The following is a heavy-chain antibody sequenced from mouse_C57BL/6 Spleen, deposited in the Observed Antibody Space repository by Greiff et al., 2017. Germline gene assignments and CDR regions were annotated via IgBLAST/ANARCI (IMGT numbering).Heavy chain of an antibody. CDR1: GYAFSSYW. CDR2: IYPGDGDT. J-gene: IGHJ4*01. Sequence: QVQLKQSGAELVKPGASVKISCKASGYAFSSYWMNWVKQRPGKGLEWIGQIYPGDGDTNYNGKFKGKATLTADKSSSTAYMQLSSLTSEDSAVYFCAREGYYYGSSYEAMDYWGQGTSVTVSS. D-gene: IGHD1-1*01. V-gene: IGHV1-80*01. CDR3: AREGYYYGSSYEAMDY.